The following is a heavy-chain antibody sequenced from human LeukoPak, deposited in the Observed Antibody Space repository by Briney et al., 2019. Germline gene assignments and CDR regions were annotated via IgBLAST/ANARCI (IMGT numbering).Heavy chain of an antibody. J-gene: IGHJ4*02. V-gene: IGHV3-74*01. CDR1: GFTFSSYW. D-gene: IGHD6-19*01. CDR2: INSDGSST. CDR3: ARGIAVAVNDY. Sequence: GGSLRLSCAASGFTFSSYWMHWVRQAPGKGLVWVSRINSDGSSTSYADSVKGRFTISRDNAKNSLYLQMNSLRAEDTAVYYCARGIAVAVNDYWGQGTLVTVSS.